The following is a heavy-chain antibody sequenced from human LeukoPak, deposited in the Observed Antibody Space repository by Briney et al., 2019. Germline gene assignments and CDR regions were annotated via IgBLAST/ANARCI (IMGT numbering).Heavy chain of an antibody. J-gene: IGHJ4*02. CDR2: ISSSSSTI. Sequence: PGGSLRLSCVASGFTFSSYAMGWVRQAPGKGLEWVSYISSSSSTIYYAASVKGRFTISRDNAKNSLYLQMNSLRAEDTAVYYCARGAYYYEDWGQGTLVTVSS. CDR3: ARGAYYYED. D-gene: IGHD3-22*01. CDR1: GFTFSSYA. V-gene: IGHV3-48*01.